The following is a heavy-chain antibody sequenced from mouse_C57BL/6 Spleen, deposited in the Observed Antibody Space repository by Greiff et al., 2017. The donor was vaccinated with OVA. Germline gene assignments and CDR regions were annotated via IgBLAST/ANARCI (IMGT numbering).Heavy chain of an antibody. V-gene: IGHV5-4*03. D-gene: IGHD2-2*01. CDR3: ARFLSTMVTTGNFDD. Sequence: EVKVVESGGGLVKPGGSLKLSCAASGFTFSSYAMSWVRQTPEKRLEWVATISDGGSYTYYPDNVKGRFTISRDNAKNTLYLQMSHLKSEDTAMYYCARFLSTMVTTGNFDDWGQGTTLTVSS. CDR2: ISDGGSYT. J-gene: IGHJ2*01. CDR1: GFTFSSYA.